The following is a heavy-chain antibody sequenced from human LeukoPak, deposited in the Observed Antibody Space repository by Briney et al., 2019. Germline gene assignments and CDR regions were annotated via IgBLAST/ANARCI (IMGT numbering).Heavy chain of an antibody. CDR1: GGSFDGYS. Sequence: SETLSLTCAIYGGSFDGYSWSWIRQSPGKGLEWIGEINLGGSTNYNPSLKSRVTMTIDTSKKEVSLKLTSVTATDTSIYFCATSTKVVRPDSWDSWGQGTLVTVSS. J-gene: IGHJ4*02. V-gene: IGHV4-34*01. CDR3: ATSTKVVRPDSWDS. D-gene: IGHD4-11*01. CDR2: INLGGST.